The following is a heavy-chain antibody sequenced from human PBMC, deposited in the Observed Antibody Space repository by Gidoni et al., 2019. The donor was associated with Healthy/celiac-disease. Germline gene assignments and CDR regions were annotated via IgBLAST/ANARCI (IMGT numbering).Heavy chain of an antibody. J-gene: IGHJ4*02. CDR3: ARVRRAAAGKGYDY. Sequence: QVQLVQSGAEVKKPGASVKVSCKASGYTFTSYDINWVRQATGQGLEWMGWMNPNSGNTGYAQKFQGRVTMTRNTSISTAYMELSSLRSEDTAVYYCARVRRAAAGKGYDYWGQGTLVTVSS. CDR1: GYTFTSYD. D-gene: IGHD6-13*01. V-gene: IGHV1-8*01. CDR2: MNPNSGNT.